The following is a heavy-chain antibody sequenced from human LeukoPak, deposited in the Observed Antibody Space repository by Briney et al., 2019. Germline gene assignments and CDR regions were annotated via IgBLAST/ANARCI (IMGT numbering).Heavy chain of an antibody. J-gene: IGHJ4*02. CDR1: GYTFTGYY. D-gene: IGHD3-22*01. CDR3: SRDLHNSGYYKVEDY. Sequence: GASVKVSCKASGYTFTGYYMHWVRQAPGQGLEWRGWINPNSGDTDYAQKFQGRVTMTRHTSISTAYMELSGLRSGDRPVYYFSRDLHNSGYYKVEDYWGQGNLVPVSS. V-gene: IGHV1-2*02. CDR2: INPNSGDT.